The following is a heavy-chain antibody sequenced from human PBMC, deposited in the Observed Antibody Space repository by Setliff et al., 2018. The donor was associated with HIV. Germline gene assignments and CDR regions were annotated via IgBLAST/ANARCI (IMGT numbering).Heavy chain of an antibody. CDR2: ISSSGSTI. Sequence: PGGSLRLSCAASGFTFSSYSMNWVRQAPGKGLEWISYISSSGSTIYYADSVKGRFTISRDNGKKSLYLQMDSLRDEDTAVYYCAREKFDRSGYLGSWGQGTLVTVSS. CDR3: AREKFDRSGYLGS. D-gene: IGHD3-22*01. V-gene: IGHV3-48*02. CDR1: GFTFSSYS. J-gene: IGHJ5*02.